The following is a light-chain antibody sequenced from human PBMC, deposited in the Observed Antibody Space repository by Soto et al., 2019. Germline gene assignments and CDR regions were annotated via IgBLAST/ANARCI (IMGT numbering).Light chain of an antibody. CDR2: GAF. J-gene: IGKJ5*01. CDR1: PSVTNF. Sequence: EILMTQSPGTLSLSPGASAPLSCRASPSVTNFLAWYQQKPGQAPRLLIYGAFNRATGIPARFSGSGSGTDFTLTIRSLEPEDSAIYYCQKRNIWPPVTFGKGKRLEIK. CDR3: QKRNIWPPVT. V-gene: IGKV3-11*01.